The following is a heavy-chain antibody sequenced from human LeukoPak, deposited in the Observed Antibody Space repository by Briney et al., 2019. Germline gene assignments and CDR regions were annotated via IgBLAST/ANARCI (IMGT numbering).Heavy chain of an antibody. CDR1: GYSISSGYY. D-gene: IGHD6-13*01. J-gene: IGHJ5*02. CDR2: IYHSGST. CDR3: AREGIAAAGTVYWFDP. V-gene: IGHV4-38-2*02. Sequence: MASETLSLTCTVSGYSISSGYYWGWIRQPPGKGLEWIGSIYHSGSTYYNPSLKSRVTISVDTSKNQFSLKLSSVTAADTAVHYCAREGIAAAGTVYWFDPWGQGTLVTVSS.